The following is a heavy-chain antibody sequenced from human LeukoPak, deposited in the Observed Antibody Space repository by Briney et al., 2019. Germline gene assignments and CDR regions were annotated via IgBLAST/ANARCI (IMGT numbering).Heavy chain of an antibody. Sequence: PGGSLRLSCAASGFTFSSYAMSWVRQAPGKGLEWVSAISGSGGSTYYADSVKGRFTISRDNSKNTLYLQMNSLRAEDTAVYYCAKGTYSGSYLDSSSPWYFDLWGRGTLVTVSS. CDR2: ISGSGGST. D-gene: IGHD1-26*01. CDR1: GFTFSSYA. J-gene: IGHJ2*01. V-gene: IGHV3-23*01. CDR3: AKGTYSGSYLDSSSPWYFDL.